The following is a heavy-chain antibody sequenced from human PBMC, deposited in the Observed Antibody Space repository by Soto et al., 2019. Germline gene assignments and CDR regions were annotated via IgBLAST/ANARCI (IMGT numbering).Heavy chain of an antibody. CDR1: GFTFSSYA. CDR2: ISYDGSNK. Sequence: GGSLRLSCAASGFTFSSYAMHWVRQAPGKGLEWVAVISYDGSNKYYADSVKGRFTISRDNSKNTLYLQMNSLRAEDTAVYYCARENYGGNDYYFDYWGQGTLVTVSS. CDR3: ARENYGGNDYYFDY. J-gene: IGHJ4*02. V-gene: IGHV3-30-3*01. D-gene: IGHD4-17*01.